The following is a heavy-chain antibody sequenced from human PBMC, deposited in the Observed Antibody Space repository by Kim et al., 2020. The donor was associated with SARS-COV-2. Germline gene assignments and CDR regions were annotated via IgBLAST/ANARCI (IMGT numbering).Heavy chain of an antibody. V-gene: IGHV1-3*01. J-gene: IGHJ4*02. CDR3: AREAVAGSFDY. CDR1: GYTFTTFA. Sequence: ASVKVSCKASGYTFTTFALYWVRRAPGQRLEWMGWVNGGNGNTRYSQKFQGRVSITRDTSATTAYLELSGLISEDTAVYYCAREAVAGSFDYWGQGYLVTVSS. D-gene: IGHD6-19*01. CDR2: VNGGNGNT.